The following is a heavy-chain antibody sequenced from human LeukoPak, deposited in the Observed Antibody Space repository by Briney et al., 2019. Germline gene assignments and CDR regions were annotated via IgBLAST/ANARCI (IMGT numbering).Heavy chain of an antibody. Sequence: GGSLRLSCAASGFTFSSYWMNWVRQAPGKGLVWVSRINSDGSNTKYADSVKGRFTISRDNAKNTLYLQMNSLRGEDTAVYYCAREGVGMATISWGQGTLVTVSS. V-gene: IGHV3-74*01. J-gene: IGHJ4*02. CDR2: INSDGSNT. CDR3: AREGVGMATIS. D-gene: IGHD5-24*01. CDR1: GFTFSSYW.